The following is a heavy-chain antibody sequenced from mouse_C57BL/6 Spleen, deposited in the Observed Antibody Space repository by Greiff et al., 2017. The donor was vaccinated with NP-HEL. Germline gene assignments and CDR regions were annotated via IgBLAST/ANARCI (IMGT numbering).Heavy chain of an antibody. Sequence: QVQLQQSGPELVKPGASVKISCKASGYAFSSSWMNWVKQRPGKGLEWIGRIYPGDGDTNYNGKFKGKATLTADKSSSTAYMQLSSLTSEDSAVYFCARAETGLGLFAYWGQGTLVTVSA. D-gene: IGHD4-1*01. CDR2: IYPGDGDT. J-gene: IGHJ3*01. CDR3: ARAETGLGLFAY. V-gene: IGHV1-82*01. CDR1: GYAFSSSW.